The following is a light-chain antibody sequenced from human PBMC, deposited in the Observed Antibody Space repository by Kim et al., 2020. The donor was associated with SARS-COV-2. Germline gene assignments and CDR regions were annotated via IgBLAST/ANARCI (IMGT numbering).Light chain of an antibody. CDR2: DAS. CDR1: QGVFTK. J-gene: IGKJ2*01. CDR3: QQYNQWPYT. Sequence: SVSPGERATLSCRASQGVFTKLAWYQQKRGQAPRLLIYDASTSANDIPDRFSGSGSGTDFTLTISSLQSADYAVFYCQQYNQWPYTFGQGTKLEI. V-gene: IGKV3D-15*01.